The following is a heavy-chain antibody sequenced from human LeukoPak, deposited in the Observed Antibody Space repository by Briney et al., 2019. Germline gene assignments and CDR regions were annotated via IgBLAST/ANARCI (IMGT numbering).Heavy chain of an antibody. Sequence: GGSLRLSCAASGFTINTFTMNWVRQAPGKGLEWVSTIRGAEGGTHYADSVKGRFTISRDNFENTLYLQMNYLREEDTALYYCAKAFSSGWSPFDYWGQGALVTVSS. V-gene: IGHV3-23*01. J-gene: IGHJ4*02. CDR1: GFTINTFT. CDR2: IRGAEGGT. CDR3: AKAFSSGWSPFDY. D-gene: IGHD6-19*01.